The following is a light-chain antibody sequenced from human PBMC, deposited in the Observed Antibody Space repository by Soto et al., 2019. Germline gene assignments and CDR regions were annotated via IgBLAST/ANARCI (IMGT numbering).Light chain of an antibody. CDR1: SSDIGAGYR. CDR3: QSFDKYLSAVV. Sequence: VLTQPPSVSGAPGERVTISCTGSSSDIGAGYRVRWYQQVPGTAPKLLIYDNTNRPSGVSVRFSGSKSGTSASLAISGLQAEDEADYYCQSFDKYLSAVVFGGGTKGTVL. CDR2: DNT. J-gene: IGLJ2*01. V-gene: IGLV1-40*01.